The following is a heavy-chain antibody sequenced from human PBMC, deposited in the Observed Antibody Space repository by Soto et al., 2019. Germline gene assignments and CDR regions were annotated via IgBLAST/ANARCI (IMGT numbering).Heavy chain of an antibody. CDR2: IHHSGST. J-gene: IGHJ6*02. Sequence: PSETLSLTCSVSGYSISSGYYWGWIRQAPGKGLEWIGNIHHSGSTYYNPSLESRVTISVDTSKNQFSLKLSSVTAADTAVYYCAREHYGSGSYSDFYGMDVWGQGTTVTVSS. V-gene: IGHV4-38-2*02. CDR3: AREHYGSGSYSDFYGMDV. CDR1: GYSISSGYY. D-gene: IGHD3-10*01.